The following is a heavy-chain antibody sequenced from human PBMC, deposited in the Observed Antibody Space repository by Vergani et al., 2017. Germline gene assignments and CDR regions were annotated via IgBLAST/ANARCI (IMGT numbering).Heavy chain of an antibody. Sequence: EVKLVESGGGLVQPGGSLRLSCAASGFTFSSYWMSWVRPAPGKGLEGVANIKQDGSEKYYVDSVKGRFTISRDNAKNSLYLQMNSLRAEDTAVYYCARGGERYYYYYYMDVWGKGTTVTVSS. CDR3: ARGGERYYYYYYMDV. J-gene: IGHJ6*03. V-gene: IGHV3-7*01. D-gene: IGHD5-24*01. CDR2: IKQDGSEK. CDR1: GFTFSSYW.